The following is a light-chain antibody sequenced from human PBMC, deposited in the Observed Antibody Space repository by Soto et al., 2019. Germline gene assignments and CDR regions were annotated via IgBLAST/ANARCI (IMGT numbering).Light chain of an antibody. CDR3: QSYDATNQE. CDR1: SGSIASNY. Sequence: NFMLTQPHSVSASPGKTVIISCTRSSGSIASNYVQWYQQRPGSSPTTVIYEDNQRPSGVPDRFSGSIDSSSNSASLTISGLETEDEADYYCQSYDATNQEFGGGTKLTVL. CDR2: EDN. V-gene: IGLV6-57*01. J-gene: IGLJ3*02.